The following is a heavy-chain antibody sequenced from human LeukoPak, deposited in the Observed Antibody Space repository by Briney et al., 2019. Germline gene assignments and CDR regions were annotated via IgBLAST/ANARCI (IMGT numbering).Heavy chain of an antibody. V-gene: IGHV3-53*01. CDR1: GFTVSSNY. D-gene: IGHD1-26*01. CDR2: IYSGGST. CDR3: ARASHSGSYYVNYFDY. J-gene: IGHJ4*02. Sequence: GGSLRLSCAASGFTVSSNYMSWVRQAPGKGLEWVSVIYSGGSTHYADSVKGRFTISRDNSKNTLYLQMNSLRAEDTAVYYCARASHSGSYYVNYFDYWGQGTLVTVSS.